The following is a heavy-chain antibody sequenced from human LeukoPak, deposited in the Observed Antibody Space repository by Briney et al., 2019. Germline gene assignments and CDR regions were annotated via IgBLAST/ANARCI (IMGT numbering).Heavy chain of an antibody. V-gene: IGHV4-61*08. CDR2: IFYSGTT. Sequence: SETLSLTCTVSGGSISSVGYYWSWIRQHPGKGLEWIGYIFYSGTTTYNPSLKSRVTISMDTSKSQFSLRLSSVTAADTAVYYCARERGGLNWGWWDYWGQGTLVTVSS. J-gene: IGHJ4*02. CDR3: ARERGGLNWGWWDY. CDR1: GGSISSVGYY. D-gene: IGHD7-27*01.